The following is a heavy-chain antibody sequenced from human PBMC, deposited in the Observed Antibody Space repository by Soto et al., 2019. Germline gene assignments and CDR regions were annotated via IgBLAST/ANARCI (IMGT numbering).Heavy chain of an antibody. D-gene: IGHD3-22*01. CDR2: ISYDGSNK. CDR1: GFTFSSYG. J-gene: IGHJ6*02. CDR3: AKSYDVPPYYYYGMDV. V-gene: IGHV3-30*18. Sequence: GGSLRLSCAASGFTFSSYGMHWVRQAPGKGLEWVAVISYDGSNKYYADSVKGRFTIPRDNSKNTLYLQMNSLRAEDTAVYYCAKSYDVPPYYYYGMDVWGQGTTVTVSS.